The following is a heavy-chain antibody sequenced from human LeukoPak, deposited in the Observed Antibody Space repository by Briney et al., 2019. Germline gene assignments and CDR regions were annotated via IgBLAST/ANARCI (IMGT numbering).Heavy chain of an antibody. J-gene: IGHJ1*01. V-gene: IGHV1-8*01. D-gene: IGHD6-19*01. CDR3: AVAPDGYNNGCLY. Sequence: ASVKVSCKASGYTFTSYDVHWLRQATGQGLEWLGWMNPNSGNTGYAQKFQGRVTMTRDTAISTAYMDLSSLRSEDTAVYYCAVAPDGYNNGCLYWGQGTLVTVSS. CDR2: MNPNSGNT. CDR1: GYTFTSYD.